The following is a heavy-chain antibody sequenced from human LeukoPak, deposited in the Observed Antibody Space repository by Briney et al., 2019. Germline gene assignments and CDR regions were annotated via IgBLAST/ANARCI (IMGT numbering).Heavy chain of an antibody. CDR3: ARDTFFCSGGSCYSDVLGYFDY. D-gene: IGHD2-15*01. V-gene: IGHV1-2*02. J-gene: IGHJ4*02. CDR1: GYTFAGYY. CDR2: INPNSGGT. Sequence: GASVKVSCKASGYTFAGYYMHWVRQAPGQGREWMGWINPNSGGTNYAQKFQGRVTMTRDTSISTAYMELSRLRSDDTAVYYCARDTFFCSGGSCYSDVLGYFDYWGQGTLVTVPS.